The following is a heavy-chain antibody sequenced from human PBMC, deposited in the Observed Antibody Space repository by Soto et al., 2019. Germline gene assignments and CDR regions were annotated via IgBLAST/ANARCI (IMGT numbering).Heavy chain of an antibody. CDR1: GFTFSNAW. J-gene: IGHJ4*02. Sequence: EVQLVESGGGLVKPGGSLRLSCAASGFTFSNAWMSWVRQAPGKGLGWVGRIKSKTDGGTTDYAAPVKGRFTISRDDSKNTLYLQMNSLKTEDTAVYYCTTVPFGGSGREVYFDYWGQGTLVTVSS. D-gene: IGHD6-19*01. CDR2: IKSKTDGGTT. V-gene: IGHV3-15*01. CDR3: TTVPFGGSGREVYFDY.